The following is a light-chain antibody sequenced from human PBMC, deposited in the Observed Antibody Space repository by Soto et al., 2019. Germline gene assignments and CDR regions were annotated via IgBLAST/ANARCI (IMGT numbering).Light chain of an antibody. Sequence: DIQMTQSPSSLSASVEDRVTITCQASQDISNYLNWYQQKPGKAPKLLIYDASTLETGVPSRFSGSGSGTDFTFTISSLQPEDIATYYCQQYDNLPLTFGGGTKVEIK. J-gene: IGKJ4*01. V-gene: IGKV1-33*01. CDR3: QQYDNLPLT. CDR1: QDISNY. CDR2: DAS.